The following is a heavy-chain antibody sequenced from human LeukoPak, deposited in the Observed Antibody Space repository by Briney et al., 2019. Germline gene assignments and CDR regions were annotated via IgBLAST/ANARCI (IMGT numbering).Heavy chain of an antibody. V-gene: IGHV4-4*07. CDR1: GGSISSSY. CDR3: ARTYYYGAGGYNWFDP. CDR2: IYTSGST. J-gene: IGHJ5*02. D-gene: IGHD3-10*01. Sequence: SEPLSLTCSVPGGSISSSYWSWIRQPAGKGLDWIGRIYTSGSTNYNPSLKSRVTMSVDTSKNQFSLKLSSVTAADTAVYYCARTYYYGAGGYNWFDPWGQGTLVTVSS.